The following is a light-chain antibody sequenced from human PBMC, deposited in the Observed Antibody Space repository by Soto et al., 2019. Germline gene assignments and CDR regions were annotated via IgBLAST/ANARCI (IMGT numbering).Light chain of an antibody. Sequence: QSALTQPASVSGSPGQSITLSCTGTSSDVGGYNYVSWYQQHPGKAPKLMIYDVSNRPSGVSNRFSGSKSGNTASLTISGFQAEDEDDYYCSSYTSSSTLVVFGGGTKVTVL. J-gene: IGLJ2*01. CDR3: SSYTSSSTLVV. CDR1: SSDVGGYNY. V-gene: IGLV2-14*01. CDR2: DVS.